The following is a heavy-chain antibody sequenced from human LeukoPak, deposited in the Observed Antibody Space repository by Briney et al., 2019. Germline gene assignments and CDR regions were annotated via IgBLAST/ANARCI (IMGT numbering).Heavy chain of an antibody. Sequence: GGSLRLSCAASGFTFSSYSMNWVRLAPGKGLEWVSSISSSSSYIYYADSVKGRFTISRDNAKNSLYLQMNSLRAEDTAVYYCARADYDYVWGSYHYGGGGYWGQGTLVTVSS. CDR1: GFTFSSYS. V-gene: IGHV3-21*01. J-gene: IGHJ4*02. D-gene: IGHD3-16*02. CDR3: ARADYDYVWGSYHYGGGGY. CDR2: ISSSSSYI.